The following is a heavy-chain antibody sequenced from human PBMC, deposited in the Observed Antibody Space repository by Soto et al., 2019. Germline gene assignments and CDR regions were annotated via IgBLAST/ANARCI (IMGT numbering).Heavy chain of an antibody. CDR2: INHSGST. V-gene: IGHV4-34*01. J-gene: IGHJ5*02. Sequence: SETLSLTCAVYGGSFSGYYWSWIRQPPGKGLEWIGEINHSGSTNYNPSLKSRVTISVDTSKNQFSPKLSSVTAADTAVYYCASRARRIAAAGKGGWFDPWGQGTLVTVSS. CDR3: ASRARRIAAAGKGGWFDP. D-gene: IGHD6-13*01. CDR1: GGSFSGYY.